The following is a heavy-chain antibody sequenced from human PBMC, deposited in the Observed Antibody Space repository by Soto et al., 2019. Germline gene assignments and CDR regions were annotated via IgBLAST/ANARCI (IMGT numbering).Heavy chain of an antibody. V-gene: IGHV4-59*08. CDR3: ARRYGGNLDY. CDR2: IYYSGST. CDR1: GGSISGYY. D-gene: IGHD1-26*01. Sequence: SETLSLTCTVSGGSISGYYWSWIRQPPGKGLEWIGYIYYSGSTNYNPSLKSRVTISVDTSKNQFSLKLSSVTAADTAVYYCARRYGGNLDYWGQGPLVTVSS. J-gene: IGHJ4*02.